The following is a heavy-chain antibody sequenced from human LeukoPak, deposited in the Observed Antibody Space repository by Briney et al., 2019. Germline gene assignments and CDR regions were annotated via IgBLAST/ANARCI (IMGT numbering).Heavy chain of an antibody. CDR2: IIPIFGTA. D-gene: IGHD3-22*01. CDR3: ARGLGFSSGYYYFDY. J-gene: IGHJ4*02. CDR1: GGTFSSYA. V-gene: IGHV1-69*13. Sequence: SVKVSCKASGGTFSSYAISWARQAPGQGLEWMGGIIPIFGTANYAQKFQGRVTITADESTSTAYMELSSLRSEDTAVYYCARGLGFSSGYYYFDYWGQGTLVTVSS.